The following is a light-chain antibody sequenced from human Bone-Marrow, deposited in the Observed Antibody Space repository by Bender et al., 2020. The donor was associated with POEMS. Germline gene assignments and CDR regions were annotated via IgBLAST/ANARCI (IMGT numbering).Light chain of an antibody. CDR1: SSDNY. J-gene: IGLJ2*01. V-gene: IGLV2-8*01. CDR3: AAYTGTTVL. Sequence: QSGMTQPPSASGSPGQSVAISCSGTSSDNYVSWYQQHPGKAPKLIIYEVNKRPSGVAHRFLGSKSGNTASLTIPGLQADDEADYYCAAYTGTTVLFGGGTKLTVL. CDR2: EVN.